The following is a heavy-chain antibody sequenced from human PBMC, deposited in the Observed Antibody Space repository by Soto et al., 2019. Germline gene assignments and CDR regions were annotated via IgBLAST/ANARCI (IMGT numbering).Heavy chain of an antibody. J-gene: IGHJ5*02. V-gene: IGHV1-18*01. D-gene: IGHD5-12*01. Sequence: ASVKVSCKASGYTFFTYDISWVRQAPGQGLEWMGWISTYSGDTKYAQKFQGRVTMTTDTSSTTAYLELRSLRSDDTAVYYCARHHGPTTSENWFDPWGQGTLVTVSS. CDR2: ISTYSGDT. CDR3: ARHHGPTTSENWFDP. CDR1: GYTFFTYD.